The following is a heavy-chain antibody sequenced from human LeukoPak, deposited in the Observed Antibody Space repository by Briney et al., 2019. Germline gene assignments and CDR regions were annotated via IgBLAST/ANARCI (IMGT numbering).Heavy chain of an antibody. D-gene: IGHD6-6*01. CDR3: AKARSSSSPFDY. Sequence: GGSLRLSCAASGFTFGSYAMSWVRQAPGTGLEWVSATSGGGVSTYYADSVKGRFTISRDNSKNTLYLQMNSLRAEDTAVYYCAKARSSSSPFDYRGQGTLVTVSS. J-gene: IGHJ4*02. CDR1: GFTFGSYA. V-gene: IGHV3-23*01. CDR2: TSGGGVST.